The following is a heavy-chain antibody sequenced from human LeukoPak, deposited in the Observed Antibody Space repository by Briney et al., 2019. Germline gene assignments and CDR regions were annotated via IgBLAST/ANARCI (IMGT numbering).Heavy chain of an antibody. CDR1: RFTFSSYA. CDR3: AKGTDSSGYYYYYYMDV. J-gene: IGHJ6*03. D-gene: IGHD3-22*01. V-gene: IGHV3-23*01. Sequence: GGSLRLSCAASRFTFSSYAMSWVRQAPGKGLEWVSGISDRGGSTYDADSVKGRFTISRDNSKNTPYLQMNSLRAEDTAVYYCAKGTDSSGYYYYYYMDVWGKGTTVAVSS. CDR2: ISDRGGST.